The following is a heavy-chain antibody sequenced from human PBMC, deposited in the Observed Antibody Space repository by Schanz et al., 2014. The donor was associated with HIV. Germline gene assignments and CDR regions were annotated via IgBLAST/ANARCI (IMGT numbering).Heavy chain of an antibody. CDR1: GYNFAAYG. V-gene: IGHV1-18*01. CDR2: INTSTGNV. J-gene: IGHJ4*02. Sequence: QVQLEQSGGEVRKPGASVKVSCKTSGYNFAAYGISWVRQAPGQGLEWMGWINTSTGNVDYSQNFQARVTLTTDTSTRTVYMELRSLRSDDTAVYYCARDRSAAVTASDYWGQGTLVTVSS. D-gene: IGHD6-13*01. CDR3: ARDRSAAVTASDY.